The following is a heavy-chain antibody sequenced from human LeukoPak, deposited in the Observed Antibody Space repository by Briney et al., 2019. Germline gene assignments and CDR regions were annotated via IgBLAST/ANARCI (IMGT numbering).Heavy chain of an antibody. Sequence: ASVKVSCKASGYTVTGHYLHWVRQAPGQGLEWMGWMNPNSGGTNYAQKFQGRVTMTRDTSIDTAYMELSSLTSDDTAMYYCERHAYSGFSYSYNMDYWGQGTLVTVSS. D-gene: IGHD5-18*01. J-gene: IGHJ4*02. CDR3: ERHAYSGFSYSYNMDY. CDR2: MNPNSGGT. V-gene: IGHV1-2*02. CDR1: GYTVTGHY.